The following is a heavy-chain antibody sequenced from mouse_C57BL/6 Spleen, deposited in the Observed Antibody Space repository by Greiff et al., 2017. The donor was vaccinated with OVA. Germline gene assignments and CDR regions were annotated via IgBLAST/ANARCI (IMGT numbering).Heavy chain of an antibody. CDR2: IYPGSGST. Sequence: QVHVKQPGAELVKPGASVKMSCKASGYTFTSYWITWVKQRPGQGLEWIGDIYPGSGSTNYNEKFKSKATLTVDTSSSTAYMQLSSLTSEDSAVYYCARYYDYDGYAMDYWGQGTSVTVSS. V-gene: IGHV1-55*01. CDR1: GYTFTSYW. D-gene: IGHD2-4*01. CDR3: ARYYDYDGYAMDY. J-gene: IGHJ4*01.